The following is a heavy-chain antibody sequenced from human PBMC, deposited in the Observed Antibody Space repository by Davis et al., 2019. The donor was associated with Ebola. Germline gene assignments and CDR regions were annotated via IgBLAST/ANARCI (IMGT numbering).Heavy chain of an antibody. D-gene: IGHD3-10*01. CDR1: GDGVSVSSGG. CDR3: ARGWLRRGLDA. Sequence: PSETLSLTCAISGDGVSVSSGGWNWIRQSPSRGLEWLGRTYYASKWYSDYAVSVKSRISFTPDTSKNHFSLQLKSVTPEDTALYFCARGWLRRGLDAWGEGTAVTVSS. CDR2: TYYASKWYS. V-gene: IGHV6-1*01. J-gene: IGHJ6*04.